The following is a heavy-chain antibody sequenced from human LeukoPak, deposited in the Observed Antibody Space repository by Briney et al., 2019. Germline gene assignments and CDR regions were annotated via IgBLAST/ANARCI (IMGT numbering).Heavy chain of an antibody. CDR2: IYSGGST. CDR3: ARPFWNYYDSSGYYRDY. CDR1: GFTVSSNY. V-gene: IGHV3-66*04. J-gene: IGHJ4*02. Sequence: PGGSLRLSCAASGFTVSSNYMSWVRQAPGKGLEWVSVIYSGGSTYYADSVKGRFTISRDNSKNTLYLQMNSLRVEDTAVYYCARPFWNYYDSSGYYRDYWGQGTLVTVSS. D-gene: IGHD3-22*01.